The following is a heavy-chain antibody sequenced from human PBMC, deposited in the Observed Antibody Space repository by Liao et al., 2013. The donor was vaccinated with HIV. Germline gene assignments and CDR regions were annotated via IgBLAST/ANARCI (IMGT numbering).Heavy chain of an antibody. D-gene: IGHD4-23*01. V-gene: IGHV4-30-2*01. J-gene: IGHJ4*02. Sequence: QVHLQQWGAGLLKPSQTLSLTCAISGGSISSAGFSWNWIRQTPVKGLEWIGYVYHSGSTYYNPSLKSRVTISVDTSKNQFSLKLSSVTAADTAVYYCARLSATVVTKDYWGQGTLVTVSS. CDR2: VYHSGST. CDR3: ARLSATVVTKDY. CDR1: GGSISSAGFS.